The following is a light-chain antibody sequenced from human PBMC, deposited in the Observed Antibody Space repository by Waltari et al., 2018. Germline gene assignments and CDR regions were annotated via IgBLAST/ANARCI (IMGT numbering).Light chain of an antibody. Sequence: PGTASLSPGERVTLSCRASQTVGSSSLAWYQQKPGQAPRLVIYRASRRATGIPDRFSGSGSGTDFSLTISRLEPEDFAVYYCQQHGTLPATFGQGTKVEIK. CDR2: RAS. CDR1: QTVGSSS. V-gene: IGKV3-20*01. J-gene: IGKJ1*01. CDR3: QQHGTLPAT.